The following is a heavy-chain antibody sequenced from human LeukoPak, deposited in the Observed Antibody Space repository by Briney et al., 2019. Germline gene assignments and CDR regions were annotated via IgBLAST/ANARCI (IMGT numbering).Heavy chain of an antibody. J-gene: IGHJ4*02. Sequence: GGSLRLSCAASGLAFSAYKMHWVRQAPRKGLVWVSRISTDGYTTDYADFVQGRFTASRDNTKNTWSLEMNSLRAEDTAVYYCARGVTRYCSSTSCYYFDYWGQGTLVTVSS. CDR3: ARGVTRYCSSTSCYYFDY. V-gene: IGHV3-74*01. CDR2: ISTDGYTT. D-gene: IGHD2-2*01. CDR1: GLAFSAYK.